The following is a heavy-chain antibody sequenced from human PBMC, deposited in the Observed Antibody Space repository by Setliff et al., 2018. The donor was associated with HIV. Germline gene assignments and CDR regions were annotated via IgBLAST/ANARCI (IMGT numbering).Heavy chain of an antibody. J-gene: IGHJ4*02. D-gene: IGHD6-13*01. Sequence: ASVKVSCKASGGTFDNYAISWVRQAPGQGLEWMGGIIPIFGTINYAQKFQGRVTITADESSGTAYMELSSLRSEDTAVYLCARVRPAPGAALDYWGQGTLVTVSS. CDR3: ARVRPAPGAALDY. CDR1: GGTFDNYA. V-gene: IGHV1-69*13. CDR2: IIPIFGTI.